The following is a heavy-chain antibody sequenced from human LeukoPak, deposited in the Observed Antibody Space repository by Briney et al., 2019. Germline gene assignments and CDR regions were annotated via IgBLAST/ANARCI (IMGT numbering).Heavy chain of an antibody. CDR3: ARDTYYYDSSRYYFDY. CDR2: IYYSGST. D-gene: IGHD3-22*01. J-gene: IGHJ4*02. V-gene: IGHV4-39*07. Sequence: PSETLSLTCTVSGGSISSSSYYWGWIRQPPGKGLEWIGSIYYSGSTYYNPSLKSRVTISVDTSKNQFSLKLSSVTAADTAVYYCARDTYYYDSSRYYFDYWGQGTLVTVSS. CDR1: GGSISSSSYY.